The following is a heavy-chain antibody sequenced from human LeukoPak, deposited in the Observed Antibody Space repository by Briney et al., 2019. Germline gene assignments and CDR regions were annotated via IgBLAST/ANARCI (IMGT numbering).Heavy chain of an antibody. J-gene: IGHJ3*02. V-gene: IGHV1-46*01. D-gene: IGHD2-15*01. CDR2: INPSGGST. Sequence: GSLRLSCAGSGFIFRNYGMHWVRQAPGQGLEWMGIINPSGGSTSYAQKFQGRVTMTRDTSTSTVYMELSSLRSEDTAVYYCARGVGYCSGGSCSDAFDIWGQGTMVTVSS. CDR3: ARGVGYCSGGSCSDAFDI. CDR1: GFIFRNYG.